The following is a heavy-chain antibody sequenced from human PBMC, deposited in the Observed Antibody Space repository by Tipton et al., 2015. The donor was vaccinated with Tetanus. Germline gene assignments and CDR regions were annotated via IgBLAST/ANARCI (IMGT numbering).Heavy chain of an antibody. CDR3: ASMTPVDWYFDL. V-gene: IGHV4-59*01. Sequence: LRLSCSVSGGSISSYFWSWIRQSPGQGLEWIGLTYYSGSTSYNPSLKGRVTISVDTSKNQLSLKLASVTAADTAVYYCASMTPVDWYFDLWGRGTLVTVSS. CDR2: TYYSGST. CDR1: GGSISSYF. J-gene: IGHJ2*01. D-gene: IGHD4-23*01.